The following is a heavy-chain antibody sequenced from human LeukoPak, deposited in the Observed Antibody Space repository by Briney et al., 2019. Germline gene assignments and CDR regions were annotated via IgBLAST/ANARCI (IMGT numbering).Heavy chain of an antibody. CDR1: GFTFSGYS. CDR2: ISTTSDYI. CDR3: ARGGIYSQGFDY. J-gene: IGHJ4*02. V-gene: IGHV3-21*01. D-gene: IGHD6-13*01. Sequence: GGSLRLSCAASGFTFSGYSMNWVRQAPGKGLEWVSSISTTSDYIHYADTLKGRVAISRDNAKNSLYLQMNSLRAEDTAVYYCARGGIYSQGFDYWGQGSLVTVSS.